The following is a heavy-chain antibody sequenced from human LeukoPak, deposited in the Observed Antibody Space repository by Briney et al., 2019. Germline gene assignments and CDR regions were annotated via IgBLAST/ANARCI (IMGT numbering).Heavy chain of an antibody. CDR2: ISYDGSNK. CDR1: GFTFSDYY. D-gene: IGHD6-13*01. CDR3: ARETEQQLAPYCYYYMDV. V-gene: IGHV3-30-3*01. J-gene: IGHJ6*03. Sequence: GGSLRLSCAASGFTFSDYYMSWIRQAPGKGLEWVAVISYDGSNKYYADSVKGRFTISRDNSKNTLYLQMNSLRAEDTAVYYCARETEQQLAPYCYYYMDVWGKGTTVTVSS.